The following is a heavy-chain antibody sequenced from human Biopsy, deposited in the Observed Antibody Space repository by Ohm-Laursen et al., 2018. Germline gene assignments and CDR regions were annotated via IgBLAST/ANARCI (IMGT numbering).Heavy chain of an antibody. CDR3: ARLYRLDDYWNDDPPDAFDV. CDR1: GDSISSDY. J-gene: IGHJ3*01. CDR2: IYYSGST. D-gene: IGHD3-3*01. Sequence: SETLSLTCTVSGDSISSDYWSWIRQPPRKGLEWIGYIYYSGSTNYNPTLRGRVTITVDTSKNQFSLKLTSVTAADTAVFFCARLYRLDDYWNDDPPDAFDVWGQGTMVTVSS. V-gene: IGHV4-59*01.